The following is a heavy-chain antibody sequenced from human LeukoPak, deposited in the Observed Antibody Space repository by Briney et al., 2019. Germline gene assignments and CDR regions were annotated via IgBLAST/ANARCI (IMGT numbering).Heavy chain of an antibody. CDR3: ARVRRGDIVVVPAAIRGDAFDI. CDR2: IYTSGST. Sequence: SETLSLTCTVSGGSISSYYWSWIRQPAGKGLEWIGRIYTSGSTNYKPSLKSRVTISVDTSKNQLSLKLSSVTAADTAVYYCARVRRGDIVVVPAAIRGDAFDIWGQGTMVTVSS. D-gene: IGHD2-2*01. V-gene: IGHV4-4*07. J-gene: IGHJ3*02. CDR1: GGSISSYY.